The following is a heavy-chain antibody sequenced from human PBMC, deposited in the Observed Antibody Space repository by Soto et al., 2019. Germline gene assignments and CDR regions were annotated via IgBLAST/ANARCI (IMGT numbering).Heavy chain of an antibody. CDR1: GFTFSSYW. D-gene: IGHD6-19*01. CDR3: ARVPLLRQWLAYFDY. J-gene: IGHJ4*02. V-gene: IGHV3-74*01. CDR2: INSDGSST. Sequence: GGSLRLSCAASGFTFSSYWMHWVRQAPGKGLVWVSRINSDGSSTSYADSVKGRFTISRDNAKNTLYLQMNSLRAEDTAVYYCARVPLLRQWLAYFDYWGQGTLVTVSS.